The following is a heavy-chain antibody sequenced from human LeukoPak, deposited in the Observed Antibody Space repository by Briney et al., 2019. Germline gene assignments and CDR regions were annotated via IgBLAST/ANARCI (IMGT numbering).Heavy chain of an antibody. J-gene: IGHJ4*02. D-gene: IGHD3-22*01. CDR1: GGSISSSNW. CDR3: ARVHYYDSSGYYPGGGYFDY. CDR2: IYHSGST. V-gene: IGHV4-4*02. Sequence: PSETLSLTCAVSGGSISSSNWWSWVRQPPGKGLEWIGEIYHSGSTYYNPSLKSRVTISVDTSKNQFSLKLSSVTAADTAVYYCARVHYYDSSGYYPGGGYFDYWGQGTLVTVSS.